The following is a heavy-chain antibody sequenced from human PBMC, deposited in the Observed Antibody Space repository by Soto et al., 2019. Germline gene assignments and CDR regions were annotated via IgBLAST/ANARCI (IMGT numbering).Heavy chain of an antibody. CDR3: AKVRPHYDILTGYYSG. V-gene: IGHV3-23*01. J-gene: IGHJ4*02. D-gene: IGHD3-9*01. Sequence: GGSLRLSCAASGFTFSSYAMSWVRQAPGKGLEWVSAISGSGGSTYYADSVKGRFTISRDNSKNTLYLQMNSLRAEDTAVYYCAKVRPHYDILTGYYSGWRQGTLVTVSS. CDR2: ISGSGGST. CDR1: GFTFSSYA.